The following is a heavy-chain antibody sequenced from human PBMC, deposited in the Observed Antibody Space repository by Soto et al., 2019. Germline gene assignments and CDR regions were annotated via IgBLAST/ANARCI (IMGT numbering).Heavy chain of an antibody. J-gene: IGHJ5*02. V-gene: IGHV6-1*01. Sequence: PSQTLSLTCAISGDSVSSNSAAWNWIRQSPSRGLEWLGRTYYRSKWYNDYAVSVKSRITINPDTSKNQFSLQLNSVTPEDTAVYYCARASGYSSGWRNNWFDPWGQGTLVTVSS. CDR2: TYYRSKWYN. CDR1: GDSVSSNSAA. D-gene: IGHD6-19*01. CDR3: ARASGYSSGWRNNWFDP.